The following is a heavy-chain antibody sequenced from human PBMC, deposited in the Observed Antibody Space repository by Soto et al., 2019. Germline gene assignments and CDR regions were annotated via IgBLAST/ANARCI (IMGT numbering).Heavy chain of an antibody. Sequence: GGSLRLSCAASGFTFSSYAMSWVRQAPGKGLEWVSSISGSGGSTYYADSVKGRFTISRDNSKNTLYLQMNSLRAEDTAVYYCANFEYSSSYDWFGSWGQGTLVTVSS. CDR1: GFTFSSYA. CDR3: ANFEYSSSYDWFGS. D-gene: IGHD6-6*01. J-gene: IGHJ5*01. V-gene: IGHV3-23*01. CDR2: ISGSGGST.